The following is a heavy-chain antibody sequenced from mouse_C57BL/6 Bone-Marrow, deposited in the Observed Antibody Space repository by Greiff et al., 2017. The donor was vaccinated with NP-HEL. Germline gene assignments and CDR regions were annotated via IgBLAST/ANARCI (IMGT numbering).Heavy chain of an antibody. J-gene: IGHJ3*01. CDR3: TRGTGFAY. D-gene: IGHD3-3*01. CDR1: GYTFTDYE. CDR2: IDPETGGT. V-gene: IGHV1-15*01. Sequence: QVQLQQSGAALVRPGASVTLSCKASGYTFTDYEMHWVKQTPVHGLEWIGAIDPETGGTAYNQKFKGKAILTADKSSSTAYMELRSLTSEDSAVYYCTRGTGFAYWGQGTLVTVSA.